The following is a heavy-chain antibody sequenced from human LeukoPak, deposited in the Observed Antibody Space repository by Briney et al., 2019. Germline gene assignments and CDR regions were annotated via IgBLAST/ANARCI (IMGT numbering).Heavy chain of an antibody. CDR1: GYTFSGYY. CDR3: ARLLETPAGYRSSMSDY. CDR2: INPNSGGT. V-gene: IGHV1-2*02. J-gene: IGHJ4*02. Sequence: GASVKVSCKSSGYTFSGYYMHWLRQAPGQGLEWMGWINPNSGGTNYAQKFQGRVTMTRDTSISTAYMELSRLRSDDTAVYYCARLLETPAGYRSSMSDYWGQGTLVTVSS. D-gene: IGHD2/OR15-2a*01.